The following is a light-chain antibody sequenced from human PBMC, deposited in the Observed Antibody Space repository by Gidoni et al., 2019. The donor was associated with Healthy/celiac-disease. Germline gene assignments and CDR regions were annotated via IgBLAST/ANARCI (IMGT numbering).Light chain of an antibody. J-gene: IGLJ2*01. CDR2: QDN. Sequence: SYELTQPPSVHVSPGQTASITCSGDKLGDKYAFWYQQKPGQSPALVIYQDNKRPSGIPGRFSGSNSGNTATLTISGTQAMDEADYYCQAWDSTTVVVGGGTKLTVL. CDR1: KLGDKY. V-gene: IGLV3-1*01. CDR3: QAWDSTTVV.